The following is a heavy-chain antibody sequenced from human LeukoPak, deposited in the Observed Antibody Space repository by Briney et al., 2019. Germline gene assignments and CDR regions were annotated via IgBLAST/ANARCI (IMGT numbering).Heavy chain of an antibody. CDR2: SSRSRRYI. D-gene: IGHD3-22*01. J-gene: IGHJ4*02. CDR3: ARDPYYYDSSGYYY. Sequence: PGRSLRLSCAASGFTFSSYSMNWVRQAPGKGLEWVSSSSRSRRYIYYEDSIKGLFTISRENAKNSQYLQMNSLRADDTAVYYCARDPYYYDSSGYYYWGQGTLVTVSS. V-gene: IGHV3-21*06. CDR1: GFTFSSYS.